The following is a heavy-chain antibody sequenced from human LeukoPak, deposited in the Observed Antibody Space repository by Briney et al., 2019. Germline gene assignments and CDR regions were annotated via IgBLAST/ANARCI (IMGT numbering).Heavy chain of an antibody. CDR2: IYYSGST. CDR1: CGSISSSSYY. D-gene: IGHD5-18*01. CDR3: ASRVDTARHHPPRGYYMDV. J-gene: IGHJ6*03. Sequence: PSETLSLTCTVSCGSISSSSYYWGWIRQPPGKGLEWIGSIYYSGSTYYNPSLKSRVTISVDTSKNQFSLKLSSVTAADTPMYYCASRVDTARHHPPRGYYMDVWGKGTTVTVSS. V-gene: IGHV4-39*07.